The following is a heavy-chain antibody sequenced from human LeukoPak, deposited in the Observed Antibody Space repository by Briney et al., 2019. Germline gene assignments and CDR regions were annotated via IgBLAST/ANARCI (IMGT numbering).Heavy chain of an antibody. CDR1: GYTFTRYA. J-gene: IGHJ4*02. Sequence: ASVKVSCKASGYTFTRYAINWLRQVPGQGLEWMGWINMYTANPAYAQGFTERFVFSLDTSVSTAYLGISNLKAEDTAVYYCARHDNDDDFDYWGQGTLVTVSS. CDR2: INMYTANP. V-gene: IGHV7-4-1*02. D-gene: IGHD3-16*01. CDR3: ARHDNDDDFDY.